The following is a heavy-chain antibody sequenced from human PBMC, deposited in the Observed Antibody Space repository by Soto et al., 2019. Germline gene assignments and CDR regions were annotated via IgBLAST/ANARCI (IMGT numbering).Heavy chain of an antibody. Sequence: QVHLQESGPGLVKPSETLSLTCAVSGGSVNSGSYYWSWIRQPPGKGLEWIGYIYYSGSTNYNPSLKSRITISLDTSENLFSMKLTSLTAADTAVYYCARELRLGGNSVEYWGQGTLVTVST. CDR3: ARELRLGGNSVEY. V-gene: IGHV4-61*01. J-gene: IGHJ4*02. CDR1: GGSVNSGSYY. CDR2: IYYSGST. D-gene: IGHD3-16*01.